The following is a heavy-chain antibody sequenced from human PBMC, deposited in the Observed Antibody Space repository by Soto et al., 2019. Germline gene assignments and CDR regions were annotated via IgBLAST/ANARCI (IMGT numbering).Heavy chain of an antibody. D-gene: IGHD5-12*01. CDR3: ASGMHSGFTHYFDP. V-gene: IGHV4-59*01. J-gene: IGHJ5*02. CDR1: GVNLTYD. CDR2: TAYTGNT. Sequence: GVNLTYDSSSIINFPGKGLEWIAYTAYTGNTNYNPSLKSRVSISMDTSKNQLSLRLTSMTAADTAVYYCASGMHSGFTHYFDPWGQRTLVTISS.